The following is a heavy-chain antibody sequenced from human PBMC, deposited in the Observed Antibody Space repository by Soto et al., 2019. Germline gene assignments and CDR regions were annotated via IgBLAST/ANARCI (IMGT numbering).Heavy chain of an antibody. D-gene: IGHD3-16*01. CDR2: ISSSSSYI. Sequence: EVQLVESGGGLVQPGGSLRLSCAASGFTFSSYSMNWVRQAPGKGLEWVSSISSSSSYIYYADSVKGRFTISRDNAKNSLYLQMNSLRAEDTAVYYCARDFGHDYIWGSLLNYWGQGTLVTVSS. V-gene: IGHV3-21*01. CDR1: GFTFSSYS. J-gene: IGHJ4*02. CDR3: ARDFGHDYIWGSLLNY.